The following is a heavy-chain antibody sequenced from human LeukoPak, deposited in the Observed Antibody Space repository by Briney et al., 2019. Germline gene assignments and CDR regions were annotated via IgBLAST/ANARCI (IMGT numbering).Heavy chain of an antibody. Sequence: PSETLSLTCTVSGGSISSYYWSWIRQPPGKGLEWIGYIYYSGSTNYNPSLKSRVTISVDTSKNQFSLKLSSVTAADTAVYYCARGVAAAGKEEIWGQGTLVTVSS. V-gene: IGHV4-59*01. CDR3: ARGVAAAGKEEI. D-gene: IGHD6-13*01. CDR2: IYYSGST. CDR1: GGSISSYY. J-gene: IGHJ4*02.